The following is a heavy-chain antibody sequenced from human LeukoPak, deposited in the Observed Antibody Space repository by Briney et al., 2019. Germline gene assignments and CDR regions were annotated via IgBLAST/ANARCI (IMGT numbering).Heavy chain of an antibody. D-gene: IGHD2-2*01. J-gene: IGHJ4*02. V-gene: IGHV1-24*01. CDR3: AKDVGEFCSSTNCYASDY. CDR2: FDPEDGET. Sequence: ASVKVSCKVSGYTLTELSMHWVRQAPGKGREWMGGFDPEDGETIYAQKFQGRVTMTRDTSISTAYMELSRLRSDDTAVYYCAKDVGEFCSSTNCYASDYWGQGTLVTVSS. CDR1: GYTLTELS.